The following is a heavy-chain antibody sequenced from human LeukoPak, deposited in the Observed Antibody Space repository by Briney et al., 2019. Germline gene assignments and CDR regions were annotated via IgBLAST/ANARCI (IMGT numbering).Heavy chain of an antibody. V-gene: IGHV1-46*01. J-gene: IGHJ6*03. D-gene: IGHD1/OR15-1a*01. CDR2: MNPSGGST. CDR3: ARDLEQKWEVYYYYYMDV. CDR1: GYTFTSSY. Sequence: GASVKVSCKSSGYTFTSSYMHWVRQAPGQGLEWMGIMNPSGGSTSYAQKFQGRVTMTRDTSTSTVYMELSSLRSEDTAVYYCARDLEQKWEVYYYYYMDVWGKGTTVTVSS.